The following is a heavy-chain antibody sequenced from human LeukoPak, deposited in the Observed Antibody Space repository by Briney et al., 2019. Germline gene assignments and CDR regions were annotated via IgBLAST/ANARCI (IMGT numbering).Heavy chain of an antibody. CDR1: GFTFSDYY. V-gene: IGHV3-11*04. Sequence: GGSLRLSCAASGFTFSDYYMSWIRQAPGKGLEWVSYISSSGSTIYYADSVKGRFTISRDNAKNSLYLQMNSLRAEDTAVYYCAKDRCSSTSCYSGAFDIWGQGTMVTVSS. CDR2: ISSSGSTI. D-gene: IGHD2-2*02. CDR3: AKDRCSSTSCYSGAFDI. J-gene: IGHJ3*02.